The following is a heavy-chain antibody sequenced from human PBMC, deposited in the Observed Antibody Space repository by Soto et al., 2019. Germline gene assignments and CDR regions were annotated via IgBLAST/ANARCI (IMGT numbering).Heavy chain of an antibody. D-gene: IGHD3-22*01. V-gene: IGHV3-30*03. CDR1: GFIFNNFA. CDR3: VRGEIYYDSADSYYDFDI. J-gene: IGHJ4*02. Sequence: GGSLRLSCAASGFIFNNFAMHWVRHAPGKGLEWVAVLSNDGSHEYYADSVKGRFTFSRDNSKNTLYLQMSSLRPEDTAVYYCVRGEIYYDSADSYYDFDIWGQGTQVTV. CDR2: LSNDGSHE.